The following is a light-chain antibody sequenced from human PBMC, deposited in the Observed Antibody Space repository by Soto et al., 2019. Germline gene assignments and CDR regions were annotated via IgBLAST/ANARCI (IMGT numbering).Light chain of an antibody. CDR2: GAS. V-gene: IGKV3-20*01. J-gene: IGKJ4*01. CDR1: QSVSNNY. CDR3: QQYASSTVT. Sequence: EHVLTRSPGTLSLSPGRRPSLPCTASQSVSNNYLAWHQQRHGQAPRLLIFGASNRATGVPDRFTGSASGTDCTLTISRLQPEDFALYFCQQYASSTVTFGGGTKVDIK.